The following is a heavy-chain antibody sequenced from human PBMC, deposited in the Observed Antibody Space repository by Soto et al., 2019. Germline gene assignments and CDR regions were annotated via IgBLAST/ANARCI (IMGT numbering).Heavy chain of an antibody. Sequence: PAGSLRLSCAASGFTFSSYAMSWVLQAPGKGLEWVSAISGSGGSTYYADSVKGRFTISRDNSKNTLYLQMNSLRAEDTAVYYCARALAARPSSPFDYWGQGTLVTVSS. CDR2: ISGSGGST. CDR3: ARALAARPSSPFDY. V-gene: IGHV3-23*01. CDR1: GFTFSSYA. D-gene: IGHD6-6*01. J-gene: IGHJ4*02.